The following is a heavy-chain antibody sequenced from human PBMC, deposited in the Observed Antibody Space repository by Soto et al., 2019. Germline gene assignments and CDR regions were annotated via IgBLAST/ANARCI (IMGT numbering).Heavy chain of an antibody. J-gene: IGHJ5*02. D-gene: IGHD3-3*01. V-gene: IGHV4-4*07. CDR2: IYSSGST. Sequence: SETLSLTCTVTGGAISGYYWTWIRQSDGEGLEWIGRIYSSGSTNYNPSLKSRVTISLDTSMNYFSLRLSSVTAADTAVYYCERGQRFSDWFDPWGQGTLVTVSS. CDR1: GGAISGYY. CDR3: ERGQRFSDWFDP.